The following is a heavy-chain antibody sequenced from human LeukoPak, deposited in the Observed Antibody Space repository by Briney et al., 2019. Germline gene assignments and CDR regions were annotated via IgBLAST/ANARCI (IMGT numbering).Heavy chain of an antibody. V-gene: IGHV4-59*01. D-gene: IGHD3-22*01. J-gene: IGHJ3*02. CDR3: AIDSSGYYDAFDI. CDR1: GGSISSYY. CDR2: IYYSGST. Sequence: PSETLSLTCTVSGGSISSYYWSWLRQPPGKGLEWIGYIYYSGSTNYNPSLKSRVTISVDTSKNQFSLKLSSVTAADTAVYYCAIDSSGYYDAFDIWGQGTMVTVSS.